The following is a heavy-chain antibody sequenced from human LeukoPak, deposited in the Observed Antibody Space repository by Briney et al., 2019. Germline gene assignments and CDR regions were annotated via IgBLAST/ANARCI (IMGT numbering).Heavy chain of an antibody. Sequence: SETLSLTCTVSGGSISSYYWSWIRQPPGKGLEWIGYIYYSGSSNYNPSLKSRVTISVDTSKNQFSLKLSSVTAADTAVYYCARHGVAAAKSNGFDYWGQGTLVTVSS. CDR2: IYYSGSS. CDR3: ARHGVAAAKSNGFDY. J-gene: IGHJ4*02. V-gene: IGHV4-59*08. CDR1: GGSISSYY. D-gene: IGHD6-13*01.